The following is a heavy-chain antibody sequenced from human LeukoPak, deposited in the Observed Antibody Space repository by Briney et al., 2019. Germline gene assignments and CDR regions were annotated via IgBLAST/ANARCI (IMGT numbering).Heavy chain of an antibody. Sequence: PGGSLRLSCAASGFCFSSYTMNWGRQALGKGREWGSIISSSSSYIYYADSVKGRFTISRDNDKNALSLQMNSLRVEDTAVYYCARDGRCGGDCYASWGQGTLVTVSS. CDR2: ISSSSSYI. V-gene: IGHV3-21*01. CDR3: ARDGRCGGDCYAS. D-gene: IGHD2-21*02. J-gene: IGHJ4*02. CDR1: GFCFSSYT.